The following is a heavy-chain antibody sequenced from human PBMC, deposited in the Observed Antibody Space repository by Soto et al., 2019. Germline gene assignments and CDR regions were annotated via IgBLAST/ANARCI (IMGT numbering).Heavy chain of an antibody. CDR2: IVVGSGNT. V-gene: IGHV1-58*02. CDR3: AADLQEDYYYYGMDV. CDR1: GFTFTSSA. J-gene: IGHJ6*02. Sequence: SVKVSCKASGFTFTSSAMQWVRQARGQRLEWIGWIVVGSGNTNYAQKFQERVTITRDMSTSTAYMELSSLRSEDTAVYYCAADLQEDYYYYGMDVWGQGTTVTVSS.